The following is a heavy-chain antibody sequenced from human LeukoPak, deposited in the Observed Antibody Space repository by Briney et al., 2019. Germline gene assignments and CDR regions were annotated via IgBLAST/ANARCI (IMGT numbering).Heavy chain of an antibody. J-gene: IGHJ6*03. CDR2: IYYSGST. CDR1: GGSISSSSYY. Sequence: SETLSLTCTVSGGSISSSSYYWGWIRQPPGKGLEWIGSIYYSGSTYYNPSLKSRVTISVDTSKNQFSLKLSSVTAADTAVYYCARVDGDYVDYYYYYYMDVWGKGTTVTVSS. D-gene: IGHD4-17*01. V-gene: IGHV4-39*07. CDR3: ARVDGDYVDYYYYYYMDV.